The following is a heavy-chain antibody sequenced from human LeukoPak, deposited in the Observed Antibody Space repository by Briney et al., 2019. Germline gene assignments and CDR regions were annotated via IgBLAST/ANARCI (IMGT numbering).Heavy chain of an antibody. D-gene: IGHD7-27*01. Sequence: GGSLRLSCAASGFTFSNHAMSWVRQAPGKGLGWVSTISGSGDSTYYADSVKGRFTISGDNSKSTLYLQMNSLRAEDTAVYYCARRGPNWGFFDYWGRGTLVTVSS. V-gene: IGHV3-23*01. CDR1: GFTFSNHA. CDR3: ARRGPNWGFFDY. CDR2: ISGSGDST. J-gene: IGHJ4*02.